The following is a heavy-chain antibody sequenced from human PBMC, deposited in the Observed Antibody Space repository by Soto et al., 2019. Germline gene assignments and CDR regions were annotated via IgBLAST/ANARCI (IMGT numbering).Heavy chain of an antibody. D-gene: IGHD5-12*01. V-gene: IGHV4-31*03. Sequence: SETLSLTCTVSGGSISSGGYYWSWIRQHPGKGLEWIGYIYYSGSTYYNPSLKSRVTISVDTSKNQFSLKLSSVTAADTAVYYCARLGREYSGYDAFDIWGQGTMVTVSS. CDR2: IYYSGST. CDR3: ARLGREYSGYDAFDI. J-gene: IGHJ3*02. CDR1: GGSISSGGYY.